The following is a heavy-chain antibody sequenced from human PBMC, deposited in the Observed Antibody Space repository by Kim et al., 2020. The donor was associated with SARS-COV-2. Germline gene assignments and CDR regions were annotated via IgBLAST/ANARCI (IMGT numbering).Heavy chain of an antibody. J-gene: IGHJ4*02. D-gene: IGHD1-1*01. V-gene: IGHV3-9*01. CDR3: AKAQGAAGTEAGYYFDY. Sequence: TGRFTISRDHAKNSLYLQMNSLRAEDTALYYCAKAQGAAGTEAGYYFDYWGQGTLVTVSS.